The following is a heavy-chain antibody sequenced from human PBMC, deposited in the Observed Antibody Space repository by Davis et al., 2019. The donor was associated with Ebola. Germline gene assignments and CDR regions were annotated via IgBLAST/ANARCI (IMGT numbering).Heavy chain of an antibody. CDR2: IYYSGST. Sequence: MPSETLSLTCTVSGGSISSYYWSWIRQPPGKGLEWIGYIYYSGSTNYNPSLKRRVTISVDTSKNQFSLKLSSVTAADTAVYYCARADDSSPSDAFDIWGQGTMVTVSS. CDR3: ARADDSSPSDAFDI. J-gene: IGHJ3*02. V-gene: IGHV4-59*01. CDR1: GGSISSYY. D-gene: IGHD6-6*01.